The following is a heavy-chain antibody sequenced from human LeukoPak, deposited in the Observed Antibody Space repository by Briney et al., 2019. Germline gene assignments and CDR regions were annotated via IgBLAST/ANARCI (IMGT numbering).Heavy chain of an antibody. J-gene: IGHJ6*02. D-gene: IGHD6-6*01. CDR2: ISASGGST. CDR3: AKPRQQLVRYGLDV. CDR1: GFIFNSYA. V-gene: IGHV3-23*01. Sequence: PGGSLRLSCAASGFIFNSYAMTWVRQAPGKGLEWVSAISASGGSTYYADSVKGRFTISRDNSKSTLYLQMNSLRSEDTAVHYCAKPRQQLVRYGLDVWGQGTTVIVSS.